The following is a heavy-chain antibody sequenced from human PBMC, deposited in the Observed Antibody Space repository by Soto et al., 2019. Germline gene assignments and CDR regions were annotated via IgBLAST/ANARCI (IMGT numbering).Heavy chain of an antibody. J-gene: IGHJ4*02. Sequence: EVQLVESGGGLVQPGRSLRLSCAASGFTFDDYAMHWVRQAPGKGLEWVSGISWNSGRIGYADSVKGRFTISRDNAKNSLYLKMNSLRAEDTALYYCAKSPYYYGDFDYWGQGTLVTVSS. CDR1: GFTFDDYA. CDR2: ISWNSGRI. D-gene: IGHD4-17*01. V-gene: IGHV3-9*01. CDR3: AKSPYYYGDFDY.